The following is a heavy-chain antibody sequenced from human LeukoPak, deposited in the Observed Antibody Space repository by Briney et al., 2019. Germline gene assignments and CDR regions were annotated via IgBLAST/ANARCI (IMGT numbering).Heavy chain of an antibody. CDR2: IKQDGSEK. CDR1: GFTFSSYW. Sequence: GGSLRLSCAASGFTFSSYWMSWVRQAPGKGLEWVANIKQDGSEKYYVDSVKGRFTISRDNAKNSLYLQMNSLRAEDTAVYYCARDFTRFGIDDAFDIWGQGTMVTVSS. J-gene: IGHJ3*02. D-gene: IGHD3-10*02. V-gene: IGHV3-7*01. CDR3: ARDFTRFGIDDAFDI.